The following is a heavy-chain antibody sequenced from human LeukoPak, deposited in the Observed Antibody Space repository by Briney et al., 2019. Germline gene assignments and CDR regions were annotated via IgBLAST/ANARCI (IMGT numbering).Heavy chain of an antibody. CDR1: GGSISSYY. V-gene: IGHV4-59*12. CDR2: IYYSGST. J-gene: IGHJ3*02. D-gene: IGHD3-3*01. CDR3: ARGIRRITIFGVAKAFDI. Sequence: PSETLSLTCTVSGGSISSYYWSWIRQPPGKGLEWIGYIYYSGSTNYNPSLKSRVTISVDTSKNQFSLKLSSVTAADTAVYYCARGIRRITIFGVAKAFDIWGQGTMVTVSS.